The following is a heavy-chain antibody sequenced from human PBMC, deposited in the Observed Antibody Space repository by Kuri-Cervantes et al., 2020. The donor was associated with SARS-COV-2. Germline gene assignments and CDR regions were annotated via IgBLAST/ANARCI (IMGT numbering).Heavy chain of an antibody. J-gene: IGHJ4*02. V-gene: IGHV4-4*02. Sequence: GSLRLSCAVSGGSISSRNWWRWVRQPPGKGLEWIGEIYHSGSTNYNPSLKSRVTISVDKSENQCSLKLSSVTAADTAVYYCAKTPGYSYGALYFDYWGQGTLVTVSS. CDR1: GGSISSRNW. CDR3: AKTPGYSYGALYFDY. D-gene: IGHD5-18*01. CDR2: IYHSGST.